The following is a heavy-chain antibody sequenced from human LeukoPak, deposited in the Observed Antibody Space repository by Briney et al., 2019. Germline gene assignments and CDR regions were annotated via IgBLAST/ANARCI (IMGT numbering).Heavy chain of an antibody. CDR1: GFTFSSYA. D-gene: IGHD3-22*01. CDR3: ARNPGYYDSSGYSPHFDY. Sequence: PGGSLRLSCAASGFTFSSYAMSWVRQAPGKGLEWVAVISYDGSNKYYADPVKGRFTISRDNSKNTLYLQMNSLRAEDTAVYYCARNPGYYDSSGYSPHFDYWGQGTLVTVSS. J-gene: IGHJ4*02. V-gene: IGHV3-30-3*01. CDR2: ISYDGSNK.